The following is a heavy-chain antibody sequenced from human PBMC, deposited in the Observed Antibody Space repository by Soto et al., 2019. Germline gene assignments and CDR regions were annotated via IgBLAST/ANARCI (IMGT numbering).Heavy chain of an antibody. J-gene: IGHJ5*02. V-gene: IGHV1-69*01. CDR3: VREDLVRGAMGGWFDP. CDR1: GGTFSSYA. D-gene: IGHD3-10*01. CDR2: IIPIFGTA. Sequence: QVQLVQSGAEVKKPGSSVKVSCKASGGTFSSYAISWVRQAPGQGLEWMGGIIPIFGTANYAQKFQGRVTITADESTSTAYMELSSLRSEDTAVYYCVREDLVRGAMGGWFDPWGQGTLVTVSS.